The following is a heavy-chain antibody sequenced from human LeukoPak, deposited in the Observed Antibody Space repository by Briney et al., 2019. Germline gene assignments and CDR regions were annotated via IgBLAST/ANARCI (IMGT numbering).Heavy chain of an antibody. V-gene: IGHV1-2*02. CDR1: GYTFTGYY. J-gene: IGHJ5*02. CDR2: INPNSGGT. CDR3: ARVVYSSSWYAAGNWFDP. Sequence: ASVKVSCKASGYTFTGYYMHWVRQAPGQGLEWTGWINPNSGGTNYAQKFQGRVTMTRDTSISTAHMELSRLRSDDTAVYYCARVVYSSSWYAAGNWFDPWGQGTLVTVSS. D-gene: IGHD6-13*01.